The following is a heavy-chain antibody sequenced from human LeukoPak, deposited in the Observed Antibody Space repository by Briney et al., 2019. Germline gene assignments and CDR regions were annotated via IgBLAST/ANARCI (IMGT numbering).Heavy chain of an antibody. D-gene: IGHD3-10*01. J-gene: IGHJ6*04. Sequence: PGGSLRLSCAASGFTSCSYAMSWVRQAPGKGLEWGSAISGSGGSTYYADSVKGRFTISRDNSKNTLYLQMNSLRAEDTAVYYCVKDLLLWFGEFSGMGVWGKGTTVTVSS. V-gene: IGHV3-23*01. CDR2: ISGSGGST. CDR3: VKDLLLWFGEFSGMGV. CDR1: GFTSCSYA.